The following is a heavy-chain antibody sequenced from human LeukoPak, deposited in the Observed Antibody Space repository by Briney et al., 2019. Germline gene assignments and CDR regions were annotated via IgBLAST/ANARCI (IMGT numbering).Heavy chain of an antibody. CDR1: GFTFCSYA. V-gene: IGHV3-23*01. D-gene: IGHD1-26*01. Sequence: GGSLRLSCAASGFTFCSYAMSWVRQAPGKGLEWVSALSCSGGYTYYADSVKGRFTISRDNSKNMLYLQMNSLRAEDTAVYYCTKDFTFSGSYYWGQGTLVTVSS. J-gene: IGHJ4*02. CDR3: TKDFTFSGSYY. CDR2: LSCSGGYT.